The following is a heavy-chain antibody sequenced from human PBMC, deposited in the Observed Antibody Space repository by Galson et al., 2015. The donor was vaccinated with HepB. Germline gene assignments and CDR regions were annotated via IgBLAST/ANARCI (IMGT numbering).Heavy chain of an antibody. Sequence: SLRLSCAASGFTFSSYAMHWVRQAPGKGLEYVSAISSNGGSTYYANSVKGRFTISRDNSKNTLYLQMGSLRAEDMAVYYCARDAVAGSFDYWGQGTLVTVSS. J-gene: IGHJ4*02. V-gene: IGHV3-64*01. CDR3: ARDAVAGSFDY. CDR2: ISSNGGST. CDR1: GFTFSSYA. D-gene: IGHD6-19*01.